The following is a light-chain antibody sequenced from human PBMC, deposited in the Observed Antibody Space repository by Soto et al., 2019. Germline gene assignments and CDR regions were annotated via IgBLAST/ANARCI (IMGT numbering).Light chain of an antibody. CDR2: AAS. Sequence: DIQMTQSPSSLSASVGDRVTITCRASQGISNYIAWYQQKTGKAPKLLISAASTLQSWVPSRFSGSGSGTDFTLTISSLQPDDVATYSCQKYNSVPLFGPGTKVDIK. V-gene: IGKV1-27*01. CDR3: QKYNSVPL. J-gene: IGKJ3*01. CDR1: QGISNY.